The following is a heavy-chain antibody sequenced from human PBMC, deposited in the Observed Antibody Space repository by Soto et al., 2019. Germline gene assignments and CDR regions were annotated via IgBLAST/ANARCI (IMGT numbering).Heavy chain of an antibody. V-gene: IGHV1-3*01. D-gene: IGHD6-6*01. CDR3: ASFKGGSSSPRYGMDV. CDR1: GYAFTSYA. CDR2: INAGNGNT. Sequence: ASVEVSCKASGYAFTSYAMHWGRQAPGQRLEWMGWINAGNGNTKYSQKFQGRVTITRDTSASTAYMELSSLRSEDTAVYYCASFKGGSSSPRYGMDVWGQRTTVTVSS. J-gene: IGHJ6*02.